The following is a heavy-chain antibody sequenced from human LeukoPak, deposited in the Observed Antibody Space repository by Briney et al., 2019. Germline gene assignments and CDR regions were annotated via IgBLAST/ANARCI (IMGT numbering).Heavy chain of an antibody. CDR2: IFPGDSDT. Sequence: KPGESLKISCKGSGYTFTNYWIGWVRQMPGEGLEWMGIIFPGDSDTRYSPSFEGQVTISVDKSITTAYLQWSSLKASDSAMYYCARRDGGANYWYFDVGGRGTLVTVSS. J-gene: IGHJ2*01. V-gene: IGHV5-51*01. CDR1: GYTFTNYW. CDR3: ARRDGGANYWYFDV. D-gene: IGHD2-15*01.